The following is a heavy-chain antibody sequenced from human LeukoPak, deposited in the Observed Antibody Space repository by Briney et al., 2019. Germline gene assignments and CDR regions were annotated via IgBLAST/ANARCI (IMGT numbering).Heavy chain of an antibody. Sequence: PSETLSLTCFVSGASISRHYWTWMRHTPGQGLHWIGYIHSTGTTNYNPSLKSRVTMSLDTSKNQFSLRLNSVAAADTAVYYCARSEYVWGGYRLDFWGQGALVTVSS. CDR2: IHSTGTT. D-gene: IGHD3-16*02. CDR1: GASISRHY. CDR3: ARSEYVWGGYRLDF. J-gene: IGHJ4*02. V-gene: IGHV4-4*08.